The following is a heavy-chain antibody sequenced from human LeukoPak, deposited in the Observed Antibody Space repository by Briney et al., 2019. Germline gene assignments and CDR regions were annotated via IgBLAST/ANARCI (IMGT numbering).Heavy chain of an antibody. CDR1: GFTFSSYS. V-gene: IGHV3-21*01. Sequence: PGGSLRLSCAASGFTFSSYSMNWVRQAPGKGLEWVLSISSSSSYIYYADSVKGRFTISRDNAKNSLYLQMNSLRAEDTAVYYCAITGEYYYDSSGYYYGYWGQGTLVTVSS. J-gene: IGHJ4*02. D-gene: IGHD3-22*01. CDR2: ISSSSSYI. CDR3: AITGEYYYDSSGYYYGY.